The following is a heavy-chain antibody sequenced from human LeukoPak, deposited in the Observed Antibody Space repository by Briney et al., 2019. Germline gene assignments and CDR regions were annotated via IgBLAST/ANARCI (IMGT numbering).Heavy chain of an antibody. D-gene: IGHD1-1*01. CDR3: ARDPYNGAYSEGYYYYYMDV. Sequence: GGSLRLSCAASGFSVSSNYMSWVRQAPGKGLEWVSVIYSGVSTYYADSVKGRFTISRDNAKNSLYLQMNSLRVEDTAIYYCARDPYNGAYSEGYYYYYMDVWGKGTTVTVSS. J-gene: IGHJ6*03. CDR2: IYSGVST. V-gene: IGHV3-53*01. CDR1: GFSVSSNY.